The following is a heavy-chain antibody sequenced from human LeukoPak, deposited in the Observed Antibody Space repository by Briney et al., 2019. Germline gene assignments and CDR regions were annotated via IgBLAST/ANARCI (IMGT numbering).Heavy chain of an antibody. V-gene: IGHV4-61*02. J-gene: IGHJ5*02. CDR1: GNSISSGDNY. CDR3: ARVLRDYGDYDWFDP. CDR2: IYTSGST. D-gene: IGHD4-17*01. Sequence: SSETLSLTCTVSGNSISSGDNYWSWIRQPAGKGLEWIGRIYTSGSTNYNPSLKSRVTMSVDTSKNQFSLRLSSVTAADTAVYYCARVLRDYGDYDWFDPWGQGTLVTVSS.